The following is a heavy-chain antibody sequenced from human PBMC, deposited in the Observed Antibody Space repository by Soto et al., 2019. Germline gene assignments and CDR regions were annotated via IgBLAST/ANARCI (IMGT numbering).Heavy chain of an antibody. J-gene: IGHJ3*02. CDR1: GFTFSSYA. CDR3: AKDEKPQYYDYIWGSYLGCAFDI. CDR2: ISGSGGST. D-gene: IGHD3-16*02. V-gene: IGHV3-23*01. Sequence: PGGSLRLSCAASGFTFSSYAMSWVRQAPGKGLEWVSAISGSGGSTYYADSVKGRFTISRDNSKNTLYLQMNSLRAEDTAVYYCAKDEKPQYYDYIWGSYLGCAFDIWGQGTMVTVSS.